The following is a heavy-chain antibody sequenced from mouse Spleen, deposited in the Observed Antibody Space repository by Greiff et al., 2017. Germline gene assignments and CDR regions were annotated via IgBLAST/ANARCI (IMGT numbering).Heavy chain of an antibody. CDR3: ARPTGTGYFDY. Sequence: EVKLMESGGGLVKPGGSLKLSCAASGFTFSSYAMSWVRQTPEKRLEWVATISSGGSYTYYPDSVKGRFTISRDNAKNTLYLQMSSLRSEDTAMYYCARPTGTGYFDYWGQGTTLTVSS. D-gene: IGHD4-1*01. V-gene: IGHV5-9-1*01. J-gene: IGHJ2*01. CDR2: ISSGGSYT. CDR1: GFTFSSYA.